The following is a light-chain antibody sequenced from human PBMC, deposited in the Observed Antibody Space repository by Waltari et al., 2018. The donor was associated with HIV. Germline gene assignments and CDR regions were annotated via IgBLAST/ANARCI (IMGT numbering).Light chain of an antibody. CDR2: TND. Sequence: SVLTQPPSASGTPGQRVTISSSGDSSNIGRNSVYWYQQLPGTAPKLLIYTNDQRPSGVPDRFSGSNSGTSASLAISGLRSEDEADYYCATWDDDLSTWLFGGGTKLTVL. J-gene: IGLJ3*02. CDR1: SSNIGRNS. CDR3: ATWDDDLSTWL. V-gene: IGLV1-47*01.